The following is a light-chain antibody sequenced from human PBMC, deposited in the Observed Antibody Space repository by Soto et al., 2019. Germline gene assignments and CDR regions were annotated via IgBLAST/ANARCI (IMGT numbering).Light chain of an antibody. CDR3: CSYAGSSIFPVI. CDR2: EGS. V-gene: IGLV2-23*03. J-gene: IGLJ2*01. CDR1: SSDVGRYNL. Sequence: QSALTQPASVSGSPGQTITISCTGSSSDVGRYNLVSWYQQHPGKAPNVMIYEGSKRPSGVSHRFSAANTDNTSSLTISGLLGDDDAHDYCCSYAGSSIFPVIFGGGTKLTVL.